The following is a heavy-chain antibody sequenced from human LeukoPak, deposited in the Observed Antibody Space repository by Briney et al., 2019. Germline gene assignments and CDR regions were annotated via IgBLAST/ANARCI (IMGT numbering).Heavy chain of an antibody. D-gene: IGHD6-19*01. CDR2: INPNSGGT. J-gene: IGHJ4*02. CDR1: GYTFTSYG. V-gene: IGHV1-2*02. Sequence: GASVKVSCKASGYTFTSYGISWVRQAPGQGLEWMGWINPNSGGTNYAQKFQGRVTMTRDTSISTAYMELSRLRSDDTAVYYCARAVAEDYWGQGTLVTVSS. CDR3: ARAVAEDY.